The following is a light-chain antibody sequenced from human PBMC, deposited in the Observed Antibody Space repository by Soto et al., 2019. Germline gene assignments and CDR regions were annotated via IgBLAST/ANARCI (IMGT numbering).Light chain of an antibody. Sequence: DIQVTQSASFLSASLVDRVTITCRASQGISSYFAWYQQKPGKAPKLLIYAASTLQSGVPSRFSGSGSGTEFTLTIGSLQPEDFATYYCKQLDSYPITFGQGTRLEI. CDR2: AAS. CDR3: KQLDSYPIT. J-gene: IGKJ5*01. V-gene: IGKV1-9*01. CDR1: QGISSY.